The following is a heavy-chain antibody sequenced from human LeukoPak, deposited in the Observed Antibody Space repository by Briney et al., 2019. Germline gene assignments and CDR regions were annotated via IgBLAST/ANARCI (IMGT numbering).Heavy chain of an antibody. Sequence: SGPTLSNPPHPLTLTFTCSGFSLSSPGVGVGWIRQPPVKVLEWLAPVSWHDAKRYSPSLRSRLAITKDSTQKQVVLTMTKMDPVDTATYYCAQKDADITMDPHYWGQGILVTVSS. J-gene: IGHJ4*02. V-gene: IGHV2-5*01. CDR2: VSWHDAK. CDR3: AQKDADITMDPHY. CDR1: GFSLSSPGVG. D-gene: IGHD3-10*01.